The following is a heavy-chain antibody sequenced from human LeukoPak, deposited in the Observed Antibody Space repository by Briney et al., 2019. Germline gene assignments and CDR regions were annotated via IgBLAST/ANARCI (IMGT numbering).Heavy chain of an antibody. Sequence: SETLSVTCSVSGGSITSRSYYWGWIRQPPGKGLEWIGSIYYSGTTYYSPSLKSRVTISLDTSKSQFSLILSSVTAADTAVYYCARLTGFGAFDIWGQGTMVTVSS. CDR3: ARLTGFGAFDI. V-gene: IGHV4-39*07. J-gene: IGHJ3*02. CDR1: GGSITSRSYY. D-gene: IGHD3-3*01. CDR2: IYYSGTT.